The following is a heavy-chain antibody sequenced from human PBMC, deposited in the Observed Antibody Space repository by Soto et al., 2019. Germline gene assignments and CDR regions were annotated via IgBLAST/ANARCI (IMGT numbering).Heavy chain of an antibody. D-gene: IGHD6-19*01. Sequence: QWQLQESGPGLAKPSETLSLTCNVSGGSIGRNSYYWGWIRQPPGKGLEWIGSIYYSGSNTNYDPALKSRVTITVDTSKNQFSLELTSGTAADTAIYYCARWLPTPRCAFDLWGQGTIVTV. V-gene: IGHV4-39*01. CDR3: ARWLPTPRCAFDL. CDR2: IYYSGSNT. J-gene: IGHJ3*01. CDR1: GGSIGRNSYY.